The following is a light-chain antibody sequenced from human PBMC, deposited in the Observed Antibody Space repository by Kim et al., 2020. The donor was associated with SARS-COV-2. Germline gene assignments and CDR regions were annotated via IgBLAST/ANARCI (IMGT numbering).Light chain of an antibody. V-gene: IGKV2-28*01. CDR1: QSLLHSNGHTY. CDR3: MQALQTPWT. Sequence: DIVMTQSPLSLPVTPGEPASISCRSSQSLLHSNGHTYLDWYLQKPVQSPQLLIYLAFNRASGVPDRFSASGSGTDFTLKISRVEAEDVGVYYCMQALQTPWTFGQGTKLEI. CDR2: LAF. J-gene: IGKJ1*01.